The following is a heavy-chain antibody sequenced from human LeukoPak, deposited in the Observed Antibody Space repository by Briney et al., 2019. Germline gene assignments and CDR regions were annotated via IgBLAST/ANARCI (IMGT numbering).Heavy chain of an antibody. D-gene: IGHD1-26*01. CDR3: ARLAYSWNGNY. J-gene: IGHJ4*02. Sequence: GGSLTLYCAASGFTFSSYSMNWVRHAPGEGLEWVSSISSSSSYIYYADSVKGRFTISRDNAKNSLYLQMNSLRAEDTAVDYCARLAYSWNGNYWGQGTLVTVSS. CDR2: ISSSSSYI. V-gene: IGHV3-21*01. CDR1: GFTFSSYS.